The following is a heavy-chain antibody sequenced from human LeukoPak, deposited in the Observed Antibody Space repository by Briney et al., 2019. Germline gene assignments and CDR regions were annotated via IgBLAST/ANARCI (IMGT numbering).Heavy chain of an antibody. D-gene: IGHD3-10*01. CDR3: TRGSRMGRGVDGDY. V-gene: IGHV1-8*01. CDR1: GYTFTNSD. CDR2: MNPNNGNT. Sequence: ASVKVSCKTSGYTFTNSDINWVRQATGQGLEWMGWMNPNNGNTGYAQRFQGRVTMTRNTSISTAYMELSSLRSEDTAVCYCTRGSRMGRGVDGDYWGQGTLVTVSS. J-gene: IGHJ4*02.